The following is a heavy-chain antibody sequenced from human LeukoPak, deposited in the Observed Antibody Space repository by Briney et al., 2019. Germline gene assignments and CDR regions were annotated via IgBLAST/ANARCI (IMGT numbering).Heavy chain of an antibody. CDR3: ARVNDFWSARRAFDI. CDR2: IYYSGST. CDR1: GGSISSSSYY. Sequence: SETLSLTCTVSGGSISSSSYYWGWIRQPPGKGLEWIGYIYYSGSTNYNPSLKSRVTISVDTSKNQFSLKLSSVTAADTAVYYCARVNDFWSARRAFDIWGQGTMVTVSS. V-gene: IGHV4-61*05. D-gene: IGHD3-3*01. J-gene: IGHJ3*02.